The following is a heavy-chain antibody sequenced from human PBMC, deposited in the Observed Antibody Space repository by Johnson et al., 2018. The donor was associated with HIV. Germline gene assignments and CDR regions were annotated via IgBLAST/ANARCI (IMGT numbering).Heavy chain of an antibody. CDR1: GFTFSSYA. V-gene: IGHV3-30-3*01. CDR2: ISYDGSNK. Sequence: QVQLVESGGGVVQPGRSLRLSCAASGFTFSSYAMHWVRQAPGKGLEWVAVISYDGSNKYYADSVKGRFTLSRDNAKNSLYLQMNSLRAEDTALYYCAKDRDSSFYDPDYAFDIWGQGTMVTVSS. D-gene: IGHD6-19*01. CDR3: AKDRDSSFYDPDYAFDI. J-gene: IGHJ3*02.